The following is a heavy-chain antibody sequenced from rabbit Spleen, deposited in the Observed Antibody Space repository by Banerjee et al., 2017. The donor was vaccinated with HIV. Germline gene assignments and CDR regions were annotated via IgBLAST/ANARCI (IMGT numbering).Heavy chain of an antibody. CDR3: AREGYSYDDYGDFLGDGMDP. CDR2: ISGSGNT. D-gene: IGHD2-1*01. CDR1: GIDLSAYT. J-gene: IGHJ6*02. V-gene: IGHV1S44*01. Sequence: QSVEESGGRLVTPGGSLTLTCTVSGIDLSAYTVGWVRQAPGKGLEFIGIISGSGNTYYASWVNGRFTISKTSSTTVDLKMTSLTTEDTATYFCAREGYSYDDYGDFLGDGMDPWGQGTLVTVS.